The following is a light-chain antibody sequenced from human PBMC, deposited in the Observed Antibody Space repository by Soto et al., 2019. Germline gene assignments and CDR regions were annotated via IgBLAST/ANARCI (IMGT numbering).Light chain of an antibody. Sequence: QSALTQPASVSGSPGQSIIISCTGTSSDVDTYKYVSWYQQHPGKAPKLMIYEVSHRPSGVSDRFSGSKSGNTASLTISGLQAEDEADYYCCSYAGSTTRVPFGGGTKVTVL. CDR2: EVS. CDR3: CSYAGSTTRVP. J-gene: IGLJ2*01. CDR1: SSDVDTYKY. V-gene: IGLV2-14*01.